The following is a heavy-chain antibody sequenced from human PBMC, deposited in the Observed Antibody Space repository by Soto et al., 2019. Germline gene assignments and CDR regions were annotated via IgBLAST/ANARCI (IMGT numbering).Heavy chain of an antibody. CDR3: AEDFSDSGYPIDY. V-gene: IGHV3-23*01. D-gene: IGHD5-12*01. CDR1: GFTFSSYA. J-gene: IGHJ4*02. CDR2: ISGSGGST. Sequence: VQLLESGGGLVQPGGSLRLSCAASGFTFSSYAMSWVRQAPGKGLEWVSAISGSGGSTYYADPVKGRFTISRDNSKNTLYLQMNSLRAEDTAVYYCAEDFSDSGYPIDYWGQGTLVTVSS.